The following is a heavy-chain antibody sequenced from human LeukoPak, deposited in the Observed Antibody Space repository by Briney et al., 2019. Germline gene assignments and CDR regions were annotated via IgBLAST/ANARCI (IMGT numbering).Heavy chain of an antibody. CDR1: GFTFSSYG. J-gene: IGHJ4*02. D-gene: IGHD6-19*01. V-gene: IGHV3-30*18. CDR3: AKDETPYSSGWYPDY. Sequence: PGRSLRRSCAASGFTFSSYGMHWVRQAPGKGLEWVAVISYDGSNKYYVDSVKGRFTISRDNSKNTLHLQMNSPRAEDTAVYYCAKDETPYSSGWYPDYWGQGTLVTVSS. CDR2: ISYDGSNK.